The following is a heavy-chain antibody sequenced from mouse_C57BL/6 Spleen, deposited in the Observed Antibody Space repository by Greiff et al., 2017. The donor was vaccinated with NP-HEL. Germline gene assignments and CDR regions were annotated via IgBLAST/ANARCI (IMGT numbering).Heavy chain of an antibody. CDR3: ASGSRDYGFAY. J-gene: IGHJ3*01. Sequence: EVNVVESGGGLVQPGGSLSLSCAASGFTFTDYYMSWVRQPPGKALEWLGFIRNKANGYTTEYSASVKGRFTISRDNSQSILYLQMNALRAEDSATYYCASGSRDYGFAYWGQGTLVTVSA. CDR2: IRNKANGYTT. D-gene: IGHD2-4*01. V-gene: IGHV7-3*01. CDR1: GFTFTDYY.